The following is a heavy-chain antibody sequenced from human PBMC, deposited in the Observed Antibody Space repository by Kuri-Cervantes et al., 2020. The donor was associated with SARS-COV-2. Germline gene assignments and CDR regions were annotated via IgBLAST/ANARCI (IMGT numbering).Heavy chain of an antibody. CDR2: INHSGST. CDR1: GFTFSSYE. CDR3: ARLGHYYDSSGYYYAFDY. D-gene: IGHD3-22*01. V-gene: IGHV4-34*01. Sequence: SETLSLTCAASGFTFSSYEMNWVRQAPGKGLEWIGEINHSGSTNYNPSLKSRVTISVDTSKNQFSLKLSSVTAADTAVYYCARLGHYYDSSGYYYAFDYWGHGTLVTVSS. J-gene: IGHJ4*01.